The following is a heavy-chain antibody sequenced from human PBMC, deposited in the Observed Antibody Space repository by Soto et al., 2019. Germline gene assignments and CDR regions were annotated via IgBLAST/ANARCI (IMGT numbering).Heavy chain of an antibody. D-gene: IGHD3-3*01. CDR1: GFTLCRYS. CDR3: AKNYYDFWSGHDAFDI. Sequence: GGAPRPPRAASGFTLCRYSLSWVRPGPGKGLEWVSAISGSGGSTYYADSVKGRFTISRDNSKNTLYLQMNSLRAEDTAVYYCAKNYYDFWSGHDAFDIWGQGTMVTVSS. V-gene: IGHV3-23*01. CDR2: ISGSGGST. J-gene: IGHJ3*02.